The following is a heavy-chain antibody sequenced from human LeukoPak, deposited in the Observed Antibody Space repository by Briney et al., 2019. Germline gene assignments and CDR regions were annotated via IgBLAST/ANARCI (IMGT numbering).Heavy chain of an antibody. J-gene: IGHJ6*02. V-gene: IGHV3-30*18. CDR2: ISYDGSNK. D-gene: IGHD6-13*01. CDR1: GFTFSSYG. Sequence: PGRSLRLSCAASGFTFSSYGMHWVRQAPGKGLEWVAVISYDGSNKYYADSVKGRFTISRDNSKNTLYLQMNSLRAEDTAVYYCAKTTIAAAGTAYYYGMDVWGQGTTVTVSS. CDR3: AKTTIAAAGTAYYYGMDV.